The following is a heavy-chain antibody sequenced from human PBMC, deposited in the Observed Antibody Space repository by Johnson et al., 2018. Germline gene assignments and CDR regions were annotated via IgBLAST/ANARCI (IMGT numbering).Heavy chain of an antibody. D-gene: IGHD6-19*01. V-gene: IGHV4-34*01. CDR1: GGSFSGYY. J-gene: IGHJ6*04. CDR3: ARGSSGWPRPLDV. CDR2: IHHSGST. Sequence: QVQLQQWGAGLLKPSETLSLTCAVYGGSFSGYYWSWIRQPPGKGLEWLGEIHHSGSTNYNPSLKSRVTISVDTSKNQFSLKLSSVTAADTAVYYCARGSSGWPRPLDVWGKGTTVNVSS.